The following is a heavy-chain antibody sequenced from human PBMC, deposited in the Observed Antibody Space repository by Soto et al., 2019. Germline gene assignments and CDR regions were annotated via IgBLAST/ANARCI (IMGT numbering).Heavy chain of an antibody. CDR3: ARDSPGYSSSPYGIDV. Sequence: GASVKVSCKASGCTFSSYAISWVRQAPGQGLEWMGGIIPIFGTANYAQKFQGRVTITADESTSTAYMELSSLRSGDTAVYYCARDSPGYSSSPYGIDVWGQGTTVTVSS. CDR1: GCTFSSYA. D-gene: IGHD6-13*01. V-gene: IGHV1-69*13. CDR2: IIPIFGTA. J-gene: IGHJ6*02.